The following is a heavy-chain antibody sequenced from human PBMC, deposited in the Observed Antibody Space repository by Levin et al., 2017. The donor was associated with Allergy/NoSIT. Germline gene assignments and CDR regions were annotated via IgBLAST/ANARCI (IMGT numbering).Heavy chain of an antibody. CDR2: ISYDGSKK. V-gene: IGHV3-30*09. J-gene: IGHJ6*02. Sequence: GESLKISCAASGFTFSNHAMHWVRQAPGKGPEHVAFISYDGSKKFSAASVRGRFAISRDNSKNTLYLELNAVRPDDTGVYSCAKDLGKYCTGDCNGMDVWGQGTTVTVSS. D-gene: IGHD2-8*02. CDR3: AKDLGKYCTGDCNGMDV. CDR1: GFTFSNHA.